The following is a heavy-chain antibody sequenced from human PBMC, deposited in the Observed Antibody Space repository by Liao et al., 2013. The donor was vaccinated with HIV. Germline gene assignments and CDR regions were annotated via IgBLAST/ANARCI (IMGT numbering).Heavy chain of an antibody. CDR2: IYFSGTT. CDR3: ARGYDFWSGYFRFDY. D-gene: IGHD3-3*01. V-gene: IGHV4-30-4*08. Sequence: QLQLQESGPGLVKPSQTLSLTCTVSGGSISSGDYYWSWIRQSPGKGLEWIGYIYFSGTTYYNPSLKSRVTMSVDTSKNHFSLKLSSVTAADTAVYYCARGYDFWSGYFRFDYWGPGNPGHR. CDR1: GGSISSGDYY. J-gene: IGHJ4*02.